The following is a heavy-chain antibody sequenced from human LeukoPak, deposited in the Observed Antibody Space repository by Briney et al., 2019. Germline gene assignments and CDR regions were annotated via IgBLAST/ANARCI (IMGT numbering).Heavy chain of an antibody. J-gene: IGHJ4*02. V-gene: IGHV1-2*02. CDR2: INPNSGDT. CDR3: ARDRIAVAGKGALDY. D-gene: IGHD6-19*01. CDR1: GYTFTDSY. Sequence: ASVKVSCKASGYTFTDSYMDWVRQAPGQGLEWMGWINPNSGDTNYAQKFQGRVTMTRDTSISTAYMELSSLRSEDTAVYYCARDRIAVAGKGALDYWGQGTLVTVSS.